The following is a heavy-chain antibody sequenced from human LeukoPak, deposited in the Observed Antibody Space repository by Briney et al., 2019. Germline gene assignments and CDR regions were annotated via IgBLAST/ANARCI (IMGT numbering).Heavy chain of an antibody. CDR1: GYTFTDYY. CDR3: ARDPSAGVAGLQYYYYYMDV. CDR2: INPNSGGT. Sequence: GASVKVSCKTSGYTFTDYYMHWVRQAPGQGLEWMGWINPNSGGTNYAQKFQGRVTMTRDTSISTAYMELSRLRSDDTAVYYCARDPSAGVAGLQYYYYYMDVWGKGTTVTVSS. J-gene: IGHJ6*03. V-gene: IGHV1-2*02. D-gene: IGHD6-19*01.